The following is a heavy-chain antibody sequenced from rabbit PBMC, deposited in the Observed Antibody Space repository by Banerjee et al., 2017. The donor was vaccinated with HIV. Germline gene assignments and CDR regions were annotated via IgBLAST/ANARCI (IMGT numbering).Heavy chain of an antibody. V-gene: IGHV1S45*01. CDR1: RFPFSDKAV. J-gene: IGHJ4*01. D-gene: IGHD1-1*01. CDR2: INVVTGKA. Sequence: QEQLVESRGGLVKPGGSLKLSCTASRFPFSDKAVMCWVRQAPGKGLQWVACINVVTGKAVYATWAKGRFTFSKTSSTTVTLEMTSLTAADTATYFCARDLTGVIGWNFGWWGPGTLVTVS. CDR3: ARDLTGVIGWNFGW.